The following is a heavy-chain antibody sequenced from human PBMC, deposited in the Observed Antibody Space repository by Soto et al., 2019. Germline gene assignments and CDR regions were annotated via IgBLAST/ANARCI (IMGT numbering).Heavy chain of an antibody. J-gene: IGHJ6*03. CDR2: MNPNSGNT. CDR1: GYTFTSYD. D-gene: IGHD3-10*01. Sequence: GASVKVSCKTSGYTFTSYDINWVRQATGQGLEWMGWMNPNSGNTGYAQKFQGRVTMTRNTSISTAYMELSSLRSEDTAVYYCARGRRGSYYHYMDVWGKGTTVTVSS. V-gene: IGHV1-8*01. CDR3: ARGRRGSYYHYMDV.